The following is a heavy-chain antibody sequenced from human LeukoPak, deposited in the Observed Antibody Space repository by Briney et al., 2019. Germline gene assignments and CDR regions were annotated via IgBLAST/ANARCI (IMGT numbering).Heavy chain of an antibody. CDR3: ARGVPNPDIVVVFGAFDI. CDR2: ISAYNGNT. CDR1: GYTFTSYG. Sequence: ASVKVSCKASGYTFTSYGISWVRQAPGQGLEWMGWISAYNGNTNYAQKLQGRVTMTTDTSTSTAYMELRSLRSDDTAVYYCARGVPNPDIVVVFGAFDIWGQGTMVTASS. J-gene: IGHJ3*02. D-gene: IGHD2-2*01. V-gene: IGHV1-18*01.